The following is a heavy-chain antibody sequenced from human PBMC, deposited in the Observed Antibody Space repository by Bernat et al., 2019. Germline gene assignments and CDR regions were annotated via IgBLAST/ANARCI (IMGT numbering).Heavy chain of an antibody. D-gene: IGHD6-19*01. CDR2: ISGSGGST. J-gene: IGHJ4*02. CDR3: AKEGYSSGWYGTFDY. CDR1: GFTFSSYA. V-gene: IGHV3-23*01. Sequence: EVQLLESGGGLVQPGGSLRLSCAASGFTFSSYAMSWVRQAPGKGLEWVSAISGSGGSTYYADSVKGRFTISRDNSKNTLYLQMNSLRAEEMAVYYCAKEGYSSGWYGTFDYWGQGTLVTVSS.